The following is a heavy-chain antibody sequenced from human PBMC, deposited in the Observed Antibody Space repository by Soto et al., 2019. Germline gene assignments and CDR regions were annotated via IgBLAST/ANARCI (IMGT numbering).Heavy chain of an antibody. CDR2: ISAYNGNT. J-gene: IGHJ5*02. CDR1: GYTFTSYG. Sequence: GASVKVSCKAPGYTFTSYGISWVRQAPGQGLEWMGWISAYNGNTNYAQKLQGRVTMTTDTSTSTAYMELRSLRSDDTAVYYCARLGRMVVATTNWFDPWGQGTLVTVSS. D-gene: IGHD5-12*01. CDR3: ARLGRMVVATTNWFDP. V-gene: IGHV1-18*01.